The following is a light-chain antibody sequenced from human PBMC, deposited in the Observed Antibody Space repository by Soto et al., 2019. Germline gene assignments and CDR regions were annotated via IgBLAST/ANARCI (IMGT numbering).Light chain of an antibody. CDR1: QSFRGL. CDR2: DAY. V-gene: IGKV3-11*01. J-gene: IGKJ5*01. CDR3: QQRHMWPIT. Sequence: EVLLTQSPVTLSLSPGERATLSCRASQSFRGLLAWYQQKPGQAPRLLIYDAYNRATSIPPRFSGSGSGTDFTLTISSLEPEDSAVYDGQQRHMWPITFGQGTRLEIK.